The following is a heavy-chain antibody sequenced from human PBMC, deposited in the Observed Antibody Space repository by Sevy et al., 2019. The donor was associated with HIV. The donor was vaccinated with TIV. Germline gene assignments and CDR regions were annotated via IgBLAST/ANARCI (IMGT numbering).Heavy chain of an antibody. CDR3: ARDQVAGDGGLDY. D-gene: IGHD6-19*01. CDR1: GFTFSSYS. Sequence: GESLKISCAASGFTFSSYSMNWVRQAPGKGLEWVSSISSSSSYIYYADSVKGRFTISRDNAKNSLYLQMNGLRAEDTAVYYGARDQVAGDGGLDYWGQGTLVTVSS. CDR2: ISSSSSYI. J-gene: IGHJ4*02. V-gene: IGHV3-21*01.